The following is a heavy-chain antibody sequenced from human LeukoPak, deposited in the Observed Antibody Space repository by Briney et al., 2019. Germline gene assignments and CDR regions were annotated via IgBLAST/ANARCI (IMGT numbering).Heavy chain of an antibody. D-gene: IGHD3-22*01. CDR3: ARHSTYYDTNGYQTVFDY. CDR2: IYYSGRT. J-gene: IGHJ4*02. V-gene: IGHV4-59*08. Sequence: ASETLSLTCTVSGGSINNYYWSWIRLPPGKGLEWIGYIYYSGRTNYKPSLKSRVTISVDTSKNDFSLKLSSVTAADTAVYYCARHSTYYDTNGYQTVFDYWGQGTLVTVSS. CDR1: GGSINNYY.